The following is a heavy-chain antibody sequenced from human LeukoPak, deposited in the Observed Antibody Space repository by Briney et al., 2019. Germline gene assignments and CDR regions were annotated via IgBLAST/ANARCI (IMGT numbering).Heavy chain of an antibody. J-gene: IGHJ4*02. V-gene: IGHV3-33*06. CDR2: IWYDGSNK. D-gene: IGHD6-13*01. CDR1: GFTFSSFG. Sequence: TGGSLRLSCAASGFTFSSFGMHWVRQAPGKGLEWVAVIWYDGSNKYYAVSVKGRFTISRDNSKNTLSLQMNSLRAEDTAVYYCAKDAAGSSSWANCWGQGALVTVSS. CDR3: AKDAAGSSSWANC.